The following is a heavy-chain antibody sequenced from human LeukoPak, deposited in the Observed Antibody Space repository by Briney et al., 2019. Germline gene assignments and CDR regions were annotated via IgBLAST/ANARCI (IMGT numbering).Heavy chain of an antibody. J-gene: IGHJ4*02. V-gene: IGHV4-34*01. D-gene: IGHD3-3*01. CDR2: INHSGST. CDR1: GGSFSGYY. CDR3: ARLRFDFWSGYTHPYFDY. Sequence: PSETLSLTCAVYGGSFSGYYWNWIRQPPGKGLEWIGEINHSGSTNYNPSLKSRVTISVNTSKNQFSLNLSSVTAADTAVYFCARLRFDFWSGYTHPYFDYWGQGTLVTVSS.